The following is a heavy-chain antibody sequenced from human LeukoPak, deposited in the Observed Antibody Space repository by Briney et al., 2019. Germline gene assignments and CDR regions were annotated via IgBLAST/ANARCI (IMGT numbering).Heavy chain of an antibody. CDR1: GGSISSYY. J-gene: IGHJ5*02. Sequence: SETLSLTCTVSGGSISSYYWSWIRQPPGKGLEWIGYIYCSGSTYYNLSLKSRVTISVDTSKNQFSLKLSSVTAADTAVYYCARFGELLTRFDPWGQGTLVTVSS. CDR3: ARFGELLTRFDP. V-gene: IGHV4-59*06. D-gene: IGHD3-10*01. CDR2: IYCSGST.